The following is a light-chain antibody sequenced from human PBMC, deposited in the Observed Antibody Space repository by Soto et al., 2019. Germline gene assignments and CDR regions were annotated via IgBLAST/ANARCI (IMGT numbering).Light chain of an antibody. CDR3: QQYSTYLWT. CDR2: QAS. CDR1: QSIRTW. V-gene: IGKV1-5*03. Sequence: DIQMTPSPSTLSASLGDRVTMTFRSSQSIRTWLAWYQQKPGKAPRLLMYQASSLKSGVPSRFSGSGSETDFTLTITSLQPDDTATYFCQQYSTYLWTFGQGTKVDIK. J-gene: IGKJ1*01.